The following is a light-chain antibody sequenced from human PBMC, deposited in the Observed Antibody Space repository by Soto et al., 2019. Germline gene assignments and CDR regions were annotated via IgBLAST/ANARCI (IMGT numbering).Light chain of an antibody. V-gene: IGLV2-14*01. Sequence: QSVLTQPASVSGSPGQSITISRTGTSSDVGGYNYVSWYQQHPGKAPKLMIYEVSNRPSGVSNRFSGSKSGNTASLTISGLQAEDEAEYYCSSYTSTSTRVFGTGTKVTVL. CDR2: EVS. J-gene: IGLJ1*01. CDR3: SSYTSTSTRV. CDR1: SSDVGGYNY.